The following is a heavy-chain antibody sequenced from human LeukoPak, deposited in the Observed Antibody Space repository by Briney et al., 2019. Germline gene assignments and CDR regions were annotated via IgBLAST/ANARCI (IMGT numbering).Heavy chain of an antibody. Sequence: GASVKVSCKASGYTFTGYYMHWLRQAPGQGLEWMGWINPNRGGTNYAQKFQGRGTLTRDTSISPAYMELGRLRSDATAVYNCPRAHCSGASSHSDYGTPFDPWGQPTLVTVSS. J-gene: IGHJ5*02. CDR1: GYTFTGYY. CDR2: INPNRGGT. V-gene: IGHV1-2*02. CDR3: PRAHCSGASSHSDYGTPFDP. D-gene: IGHD2-15*01.